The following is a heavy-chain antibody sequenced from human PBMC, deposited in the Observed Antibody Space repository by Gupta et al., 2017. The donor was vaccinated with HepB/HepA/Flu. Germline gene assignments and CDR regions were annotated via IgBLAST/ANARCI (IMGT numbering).Heavy chain of an antibody. CDR2: MYYSGNT. J-gene: IGHJ4*02. D-gene: IGHD5-24*01. Sequence: QVQLQESGPGLVKPSETLSLTCIVAGGPINNYYWNWIRQSPGKGLEWIGYMYYSGNTDYNPSLKGRVTISLEAAKRQFSLKLSSVRAEDTAVYFCARGAEGGDGYNPTEAYENWVQGTLGTVS. V-gene: IGHV4-59*01. CDR1: GGPINNYY. CDR3: ARGAEGGDGYNPTEAYEN.